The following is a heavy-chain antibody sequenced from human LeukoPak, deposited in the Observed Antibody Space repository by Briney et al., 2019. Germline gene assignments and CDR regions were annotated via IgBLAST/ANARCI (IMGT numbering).Heavy chain of an antibody. CDR3: AKAREDTYYYDSSGYYFATPLDY. Sequence: GGTLKLSCAASGFTFSSYGMSWFRQAPGKGLEWVSSITYSGGNTYYAASVKGRCTISRDNSKNTLYLQMSSLRAEDTALYYCAKAREDTYYYDSSGYYFATPLDYWGQGTLVTVS. V-gene: IGHV3-23*01. CDR1: GFTFSSYG. D-gene: IGHD3-22*01. CDR2: ITYSGGNT. J-gene: IGHJ4*02.